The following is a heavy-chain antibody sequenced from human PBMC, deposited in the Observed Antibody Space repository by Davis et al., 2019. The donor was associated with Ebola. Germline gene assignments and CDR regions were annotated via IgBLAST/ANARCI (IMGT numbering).Heavy chain of an antibody. CDR1: GFTFSSYS. J-gene: IGHJ5*02. CDR3: AKDLFSSGWYDWFDP. CDR2: ISGSGGST. D-gene: IGHD6-19*01. V-gene: IGHV3-23*01. Sequence: GESLKISCAASGFTFSSYSMNWVRQAPGKGLEWVSAISGSGGSTYYADSVKGRFTISRDNSKNTLYLQMNSLRAEDTAVYYCAKDLFSSGWYDWFDPWGQGTLVTVSS.